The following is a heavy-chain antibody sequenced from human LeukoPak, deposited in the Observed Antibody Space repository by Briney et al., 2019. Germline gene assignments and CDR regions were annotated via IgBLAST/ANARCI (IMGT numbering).Heavy chain of an antibody. V-gene: IGHV3-7*01. J-gene: IGHJ4*02. Sequence: GGCLRLSCAASGFIFSSYWMSWVRQAPGKGLEWVANIKQDGSEKYYVDSVKGRFTISRDNAKNSLFLEMNSLRAEDTAVYYCARHVRFEGVDYWGQGTLVTVSS. D-gene: IGHD3-3*01. CDR1: GFIFSSYW. CDR2: IKQDGSEK. CDR3: ARHVRFEGVDY.